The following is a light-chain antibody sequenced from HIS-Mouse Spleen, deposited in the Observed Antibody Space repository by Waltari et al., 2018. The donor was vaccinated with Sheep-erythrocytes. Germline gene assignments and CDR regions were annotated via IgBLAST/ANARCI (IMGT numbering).Light chain of an antibody. Sequence: QSALPQPRPVSGSPGQSVTISCTGTSSDVGCYNSAPWYQPHPGKAPKLLVYYVSKPPSGVPVRFSGSKSGNMASLTISGLQAEDEADYYCCSYAGSYNHVFATGTKVTVL. CDR2: YVS. CDR3: CSYAGSYNHV. CDR1: SSDVGCYNS. J-gene: IGLJ1*01. V-gene: IGLV2-11*01.